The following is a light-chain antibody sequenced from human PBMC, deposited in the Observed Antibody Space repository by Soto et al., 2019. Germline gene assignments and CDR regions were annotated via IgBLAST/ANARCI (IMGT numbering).Light chain of an antibody. CDR3: QQRNNWPLT. V-gene: IGKV3-11*01. Sequence: EVVLTQSPDTLSLSPGERATLCCRASKDVGKFLVWYQQKPGMSPSLVIYETSKRVTDIPDRFSGSGSGTDFTLTINHLEPEDVGVYYCQQRNNWPLTFGGGTKVEFK. CDR1: KDVGKF. J-gene: IGKJ4*01. CDR2: ETS.